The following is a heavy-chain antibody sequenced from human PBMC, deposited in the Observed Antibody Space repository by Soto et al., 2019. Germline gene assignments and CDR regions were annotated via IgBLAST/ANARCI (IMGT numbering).Heavy chain of an antibody. D-gene: IGHD2-15*01. CDR3: ARLRRKVVAAILYNWFDP. CDR1: GGSISSYY. CDR2: IYYSGST. V-gene: IGHV4-59*08. J-gene: IGHJ5*02. Sequence: SETLSLTCTVSGGSISSYYWSWIRQPPGKGLEWIGYIYYSGSTNYNPSLKSRVTISVDTSKNQFSLKLSSVTAADTAVYYCARLRRKVVAAILYNWFDPWGQGTLVTVSS.